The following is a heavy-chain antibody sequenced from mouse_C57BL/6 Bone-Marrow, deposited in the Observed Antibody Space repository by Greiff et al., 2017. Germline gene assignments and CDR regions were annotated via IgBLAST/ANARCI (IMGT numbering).Heavy chain of an antibody. CDR2: ISDGGSYT. CDR1: GFTFSSYA. V-gene: IGHV5-4*01. CDR3: ARDTLDY. J-gene: IGHJ2*01. Sequence: DVMLVESGGGLVKPGGSLKLSCAASGFTFSSYAMSWVRQTPEKRLEWVATISDGGSYTYYPDNVKGRFTISRDNAKNNLYLQMSHLKSEDTAMYYCARDTLDYWGQGTTLTVSS.